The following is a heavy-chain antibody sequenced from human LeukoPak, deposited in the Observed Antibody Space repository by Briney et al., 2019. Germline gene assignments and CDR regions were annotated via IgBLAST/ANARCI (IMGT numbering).Heavy chain of an antibody. CDR2: ISYDGSNK. Sequence: GRSLRLSCAASGFTFSSYGMHWVRQAPGKGLEWVAVISYDGSNKYYADSVKGRFTTSRDNSKNTLYLQMNSLRAEDTAVYYCAKDRHYYGSGSYLDYWGQGTLVTVSS. CDR3: AKDRHYYGSGSYLDY. CDR1: GFTFSSYG. D-gene: IGHD3-10*01. J-gene: IGHJ4*02. V-gene: IGHV3-30*18.